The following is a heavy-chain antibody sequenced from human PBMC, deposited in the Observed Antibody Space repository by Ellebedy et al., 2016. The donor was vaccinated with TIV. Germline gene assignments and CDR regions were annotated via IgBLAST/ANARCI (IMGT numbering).Heavy chain of an antibody. V-gene: IGHV4-34*01. J-gene: IGHJ4*02. Sequence: SETLSLTXAVYGGSFSGYYWSWIRQPPGKGLEWIGEINHSGSTNYNPSLKSRVTISVDTSKNQFSLKLSSVTAADTAVYYCASDYYDSSGPTSLGYWGQGTLVTVSS. CDR3: ASDYYDSSGPTSLGY. CDR1: GGSFSGYY. CDR2: INHSGST. D-gene: IGHD3-22*01.